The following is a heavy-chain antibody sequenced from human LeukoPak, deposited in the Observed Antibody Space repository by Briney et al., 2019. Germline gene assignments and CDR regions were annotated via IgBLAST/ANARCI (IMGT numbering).Heavy chain of an antibody. D-gene: IGHD2-2*01. CDR1: GYTFTSYG. CDR2: IIPIFGTA. Sequence: GASVKVSCKASGYTFTSYGISWVRQAPGQGLEWMGGIIPIFGTANYAQKFQGRVTITADESTSTAYMELSSLRSEDTAVYYCASRILGYCSSTSCYEEYYFDYWGQGTLVTVSS. CDR3: ASRILGYCSSTSCYEEYYFDY. J-gene: IGHJ4*02. V-gene: IGHV1-69*13.